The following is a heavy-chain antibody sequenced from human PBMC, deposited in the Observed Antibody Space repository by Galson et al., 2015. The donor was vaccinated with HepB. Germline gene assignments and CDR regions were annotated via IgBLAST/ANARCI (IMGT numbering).Heavy chain of an antibody. D-gene: IGHD6-13*01. CDR3: AKDPQPIAAAGTFYYYGMDV. CDR2: ITRSGGST. Sequence: SLRLSCAASGFTFSSYAMRRVRQAPGKGLEWVSGITRSGGSTYYADSVKGRFTISRDNSKNTLYLQMNSLRAEDTAVYYCAKDPQPIAAAGTFYYYGMDVWGQGTTVTVSS. J-gene: IGHJ6*02. CDR1: GFTFSSYA. V-gene: IGHV3-23*01.